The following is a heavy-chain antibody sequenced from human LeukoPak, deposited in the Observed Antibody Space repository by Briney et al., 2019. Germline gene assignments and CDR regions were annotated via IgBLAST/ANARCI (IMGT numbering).Heavy chain of an antibody. CDR3: AKGHSSGWYYFDY. CDR2: ISGSGGST. CDR1: GFTFSSYA. Sequence: GGSLRLSCAASGFTFSSYAMSWVRQAPGKGLEWVSAISGSGGSTYYADSVKGRFTISRDNSRNTLYLQMNSLRAEDTAVYYCAKGHSSGWYYFDYWGQGTLVTVSS. D-gene: IGHD6-19*01. J-gene: IGHJ4*02. V-gene: IGHV3-23*01.